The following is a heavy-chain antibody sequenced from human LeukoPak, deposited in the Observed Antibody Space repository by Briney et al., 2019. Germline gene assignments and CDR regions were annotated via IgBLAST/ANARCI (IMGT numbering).Heavy chain of an antibody. J-gene: IGHJ3*02. CDR2: ISSSGSTI. CDR3: AREEHIVVVTAIHDAFDI. V-gene: IGHV3-48*03. D-gene: IGHD2-21*02. CDR1: GFTFSSYE. Sequence: GGSLRLSCAASGFTFSSYEMNWVRQAPGKGLEWVSYISSSGSTIYYADSVKGRFTISRDNAKNSLYLQMNSLRAEDTALYYCAREEHIVVVTAIHDAFDIWGQGTMVTVSS.